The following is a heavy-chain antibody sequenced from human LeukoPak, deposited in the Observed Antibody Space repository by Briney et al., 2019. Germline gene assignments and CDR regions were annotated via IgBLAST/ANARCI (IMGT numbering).Heavy chain of an antibody. D-gene: IGHD6-6*01. Sequence: GGSLRLSCAASGFTFSDYYMSWVRQAPGKGLEGVSYISNSGSTIYYADSVKGRFTISRDNAKNSLYLQMNSLRAEDTAVYYCARARIAARTYYFDYWGQGTLVTVSS. V-gene: IGHV3-11*04. CDR1: GFTFSDYY. CDR3: ARARIAARTYYFDY. CDR2: ISNSGSTI. J-gene: IGHJ4*02.